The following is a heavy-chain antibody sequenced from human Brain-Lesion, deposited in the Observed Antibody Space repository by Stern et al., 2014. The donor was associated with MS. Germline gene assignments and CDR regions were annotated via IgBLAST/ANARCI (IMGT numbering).Heavy chain of an antibody. CDR3: ARDITGSSAYFAY. Sequence: EVQLEESGGDLVQPGRSLRLSCAAFGFTFDDYAMHWVRQAPGKGLEWVAGISWNSGTIGYADSVKGRFTTSRDNAYSSLYLQMNSLRPEDTVLYYCARDITGSSAYFAYWGQGTLVTVSS. CDR1: GFTFDDYA. V-gene: IGHV3-9*01. J-gene: IGHJ4*02. D-gene: IGHD1-14*01. CDR2: ISWNSGTI.